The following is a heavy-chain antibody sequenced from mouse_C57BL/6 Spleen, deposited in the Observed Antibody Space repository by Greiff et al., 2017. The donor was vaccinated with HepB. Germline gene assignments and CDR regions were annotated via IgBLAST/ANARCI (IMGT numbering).Heavy chain of an antibody. CDR1: GFTFSSYG. V-gene: IGHV5-6*01. CDR3: ARLPYYGKGDEAIDY. D-gene: IGHD2-10*01. Sequence: EVQLVESGGDLVKPGGSLKLSCAASGFTFSSYGMSWVRQTPDKRLEWVATISSGGSYTSYPDSVKGRFTISRDNAKNTLYLQMSSLKSEDTAMYYGARLPYYGKGDEAIDYWGQGTSVTVSS. J-gene: IGHJ4*01. CDR2: ISSGGSYT.